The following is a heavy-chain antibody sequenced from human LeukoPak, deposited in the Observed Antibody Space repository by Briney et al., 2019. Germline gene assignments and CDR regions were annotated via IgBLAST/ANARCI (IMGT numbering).Heavy chain of an antibody. J-gene: IGHJ6*03. Sequence: ASVKVSCKASGYTFTSYAMNWVRQAPGQGLEWMGWINTNTGNPTYAQGFTGRFVFSLDTSVSTAYLQISSLKAEDTAVYYCARPWDYDSSGYYYGDYYMDVWGKGTTITVSS. V-gene: IGHV7-4-1*02. CDR2: INTNTGNP. D-gene: IGHD3-22*01. CDR1: GYTFTSYA. CDR3: ARPWDYDSSGYYYGDYYMDV.